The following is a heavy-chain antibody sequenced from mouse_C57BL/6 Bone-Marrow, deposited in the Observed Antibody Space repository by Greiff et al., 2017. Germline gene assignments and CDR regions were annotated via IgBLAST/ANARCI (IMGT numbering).Heavy chain of an antibody. CDR3: ASPRDY. J-gene: IGHJ4*01. Sequence: VQLQQSGAELARPGASVKLSCKASGYTFTSYGISWVKQRTGQGLEWIGEIYPRSGNTYYNEKFKGKATLTADKSSSTAYMELRSLTSEDSAVYFCASPRDYWGQGTSVTFSS. CDR1: GYTFTSYG. V-gene: IGHV1-81*01. CDR2: IYPRSGNT.